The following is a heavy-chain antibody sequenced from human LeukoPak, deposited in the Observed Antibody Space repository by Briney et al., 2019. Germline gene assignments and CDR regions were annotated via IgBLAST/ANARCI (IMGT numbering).Heavy chain of an antibody. V-gene: IGHV4-59*08. CDR1: GGSISSYY. D-gene: IGHD6-19*01. Sequence: SETLSLTCTVSGGSISSYYWSWIRQPPGKGLEWIEYIYYSGSTNYNPSLKSRVTISVDTSKNQFSLKLSSVTAADTAVYYCARNHVSSGWYGDYYYGMDVWGQGTTVTVSS. CDR2: IYYSGST. J-gene: IGHJ6*02. CDR3: ARNHVSSGWYGDYYYGMDV.